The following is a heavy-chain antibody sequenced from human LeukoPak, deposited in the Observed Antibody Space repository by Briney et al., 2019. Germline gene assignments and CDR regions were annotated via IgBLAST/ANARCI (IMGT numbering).Heavy chain of an antibody. CDR3: ARDIRGSGNYGWFDP. V-gene: IGHV3-23*01. D-gene: IGHD3-10*01. Sequence: PGESLRLSCVASGFTFSSYAMSWVRQAPGKGLEWVAAIIDSGGTTYYLDSVRSRFTISIDNSKNTLYLQMNSLSGEGTAIYSCARDIRGSGNYGWFDPWGQGTLVTVSS. J-gene: IGHJ5*02. CDR1: GFTFSSYA. CDR2: IIDSGGTT.